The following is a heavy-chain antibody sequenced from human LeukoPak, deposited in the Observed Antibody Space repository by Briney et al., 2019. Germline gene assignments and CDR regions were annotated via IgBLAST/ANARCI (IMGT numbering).Heavy chain of an antibody. Sequence: ASVKVSCKASGYTFTSYAMHWVRQAPGQRLEWMGWINAGNGNTKYSQKFQGRVTITRDTSASTAYMELSSLRSEDTAVYYCARVSGRANFYDMDVWGQGTTVTVSS. J-gene: IGHJ6*02. CDR2: INAGNGNT. CDR1: GYTFTSYA. CDR3: ARVSGRANFYDMDV. D-gene: IGHD3-10*01. V-gene: IGHV1-3*01.